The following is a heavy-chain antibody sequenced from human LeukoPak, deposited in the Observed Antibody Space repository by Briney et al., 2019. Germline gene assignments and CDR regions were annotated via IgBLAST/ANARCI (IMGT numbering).Heavy chain of an antibody. J-gene: IGHJ4*02. V-gene: IGHV3-23*01. D-gene: IGHD6-13*01. CDR3: AKTRPLDSSSWSHGDY. CDR1: GFTFSSYA. CDR2: ISGSGDST. Sequence: PGGSLRLSCAASGFTFSSYAMSWVRQAPGKGLEWVSAISGSGDSTYYGDSVKGRVTISRDNSKNTLSLQMNSLRAEDTAVSYCAKTRPLDSSSWSHGDYWGQGTLVTVSS.